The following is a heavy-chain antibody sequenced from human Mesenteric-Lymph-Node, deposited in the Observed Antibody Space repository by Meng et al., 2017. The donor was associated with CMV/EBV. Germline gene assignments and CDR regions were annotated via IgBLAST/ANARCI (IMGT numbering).Heavy chain of an antibody. CDR1: GFTFSSYW. J-gene: IGHJ4*02. Sequence: GESLKISCAASGFTFSSYWMSWVRQAPGQGLEWVANIKQDGSEKYYVDSVKGRFTISRDNDKNSLYLQMNSLRAEDTAVYYCARIYSSGWYAFDYWGQGTLVTVSS. CDR3: ARIYSSGWYAFDY. V-gene: IGHV3-7*01. CDR2: IKQDGSEK. D-gene: IGHD6-19*01.